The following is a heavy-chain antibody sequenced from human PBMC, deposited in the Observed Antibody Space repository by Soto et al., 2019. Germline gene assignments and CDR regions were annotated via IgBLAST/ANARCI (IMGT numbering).Heavy chain of an antibody. CDR3: AKDAGDYYLRYAFDI. V-gene: IGHV3-30*18. Sequence: QVQLVESGGGVVQPGRSLRLSCAASGFTFSSYGMHWVRQAPGKGLEWVAVISYDGSNKYYADSVKGRFTISRDNSKNTLYLQMNSLRAEDTAVYYCAKDAGDYYLRYAFDIWGQGTMVTVSS. J-gene: IGHJ3*02. D-gene: IGHD4-17*01. CDR1: GFTFSSYG. CDR2: ISYDGSNK.